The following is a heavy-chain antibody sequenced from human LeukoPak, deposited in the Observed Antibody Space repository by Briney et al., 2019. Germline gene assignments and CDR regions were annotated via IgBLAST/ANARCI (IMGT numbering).Heavy chain of an antibody. D-gene: IGHD2-2*03. CDR3: ARDRGSDGYCSSTSREYYYYGMDV. Sequence: ASVKVSCKASGYTFTGYYMHWVRQAPGQGLEWMGWINPNSGGTNYAQKFQGRVTMTRDTSISTAYMELSRLRSDDTAVYYCARDRGSDGYCSSTSREYYYYGMDVWGQGTTVTVSS. J-gene: IGHJ6*02. CDR2: INPNSGGT. CDR1: GYTFTGYY. V-gene: IGHV1-2*02.